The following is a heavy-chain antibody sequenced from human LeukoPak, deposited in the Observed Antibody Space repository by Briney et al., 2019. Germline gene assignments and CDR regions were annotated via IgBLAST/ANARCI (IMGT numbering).Heavy chain of an antibody. CDR2: ISSSSSYI. D-gene: IGHD6-13*01. Sequence: PGGSLRLSCAASGFTFSSYSMNWVRQAPGKGLEWVSSISSSSSYIYYADSVKGRFTISRDNAKNSLYLQMNSLRAEDTAVYYCARDSSSWYGYFDYWGQGTLVTVSS. V-gene: IGHV3-21*01. CDR1: GFTFSSYS. J-gene: IGHJ4*02. CDR3: ARDSSSWYGYFDY.